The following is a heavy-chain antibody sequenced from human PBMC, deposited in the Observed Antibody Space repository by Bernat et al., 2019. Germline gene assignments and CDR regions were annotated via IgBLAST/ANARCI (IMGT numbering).Heavy chain of an antibody. CDR2: IYSGGST. CDR1: GFTVSSNY. D-gene: IGHD3-10*01. V-gene: IGHV3-66*02. CDR3: GSNRGYYGSGGYYRGGYYYYYYGIDV. J-gene: IGHJ6*02. Sequence: EVQLVESGGGLVQPGGSLRLSCAASGFTVSSNYMSWVRQAPGKGLEWVSVIYSGGSTYYVDSVKGGFTTSRDNSKNTLYLQINSLRADDTTVYYCGSNRGYYGSGGYYRGGYYYYYYGIDVWGQGTTGTVSS.